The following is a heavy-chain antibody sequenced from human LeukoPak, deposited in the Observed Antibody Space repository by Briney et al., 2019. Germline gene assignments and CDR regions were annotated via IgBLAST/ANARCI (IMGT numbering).Heavy chain of an antibody. V-gene: IGHV3-30*14. D-gene: IGHD3-16*01. Sequence: PGGSLRLSCAASGFTVSSNYMSWVRQAPGKGLEWVAVISYDGSNKYYADSVKGRFTISRDNSKNTLYLQMNSLRAEDTAVYYCRGTRDYYGMDVWGQGTTVTVSS. CDR3: RGTRDYYGMDV. CDR1: GFTVSSNY. CDR2: ISYDGSNK. J-gene: IGHJ6*02.